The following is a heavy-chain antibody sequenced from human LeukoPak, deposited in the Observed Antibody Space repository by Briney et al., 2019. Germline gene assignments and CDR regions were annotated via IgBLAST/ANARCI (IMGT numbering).Heavy chain of an antibody. CDR3: ARGRRITIFGVVHVAFDI. V-gene: IGHV4-39*01. Sequence: SETLSLTCTVSGGSISSSSYYWGWIRQPPGKGLEWIGSIYYSGSTYYNPSLKSRVTISVDTSKNQFSLKLSSVTAADTAVYYCARGRRITIFGVVHVAFDIWGQGTMVTVSS. CDR2: IYYSGST. CDR1: GGSISSSSYY. J-gene: IGHJ3*02. D-gene: IGHD3-3*01.